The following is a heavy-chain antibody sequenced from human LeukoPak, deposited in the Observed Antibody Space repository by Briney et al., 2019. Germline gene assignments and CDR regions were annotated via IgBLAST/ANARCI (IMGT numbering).Heavy chain of an antibody. J-gene: IGHJ3*02. D-gene: IGHD3-16*01. Sequence: PGGSLRLSCAASGFTFSSYAMSWVRQAPGKGLEWVSAISGSGGSTYYADSVKGRFTISRDNSKNTLYLQMNSLRAEDTAVYYCARTRLGGVDAFDIWGQGTMVTVSS. V-gene: IGHV3-23*01. CDR3: ARTRLGGVDAFDI. CDR2: ISGSGGST. CDR1: GFTFSSYA.